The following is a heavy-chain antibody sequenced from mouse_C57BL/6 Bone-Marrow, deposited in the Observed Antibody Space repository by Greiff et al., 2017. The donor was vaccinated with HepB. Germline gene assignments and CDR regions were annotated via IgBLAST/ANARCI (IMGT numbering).Heavy chain of an antibody. V-gene: IGHV5-15*04. D-gene: IGHD2-5*01. CDR3: ARRNSNYVGWYFDV. CDR1: GFTFSDYG. Sequence: EVKLVESGGGLVQPGGSLKLSCAASGFTFSDYGMAWVRQAPRKGPEWVAFISNLAYSIYYADTVTGRFTISRENAKNTLYLEMSSLRSEDTAMYYCARRNSNYVGWYFDVWGTGTTVTVSS. CDR2: ISNLAYSI. J-gene: IGHJ1*03.